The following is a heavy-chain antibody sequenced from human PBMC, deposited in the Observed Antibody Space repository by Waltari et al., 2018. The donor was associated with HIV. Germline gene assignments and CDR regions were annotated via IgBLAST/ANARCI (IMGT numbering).Heavy chain of an antibody. D-gene: IGHD3-22*01. CDR1: GGSISRSSYY. V-gene: IGHV4-39*07. CDR3: ARALGYYDSSGYYYSHKSVFDY. CDR2: IYYSGST. Sequence: QLQLQESGPGLVKPSETLSLTCTVSGGSISRSSYYWGWIRQSPGKGLEWIGSIYYSGSTYYNPSLKSRVTISVDTSKNQFSLKLSSVTAADTAVYYCARALGYYDSSGYYYSHKSVFDYWGQGTLVTVSS. J-gene: IGHJ4*02.